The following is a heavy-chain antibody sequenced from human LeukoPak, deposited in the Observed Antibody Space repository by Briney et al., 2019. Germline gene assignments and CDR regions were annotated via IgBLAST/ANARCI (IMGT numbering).Heavy chain of an antibody. CDR1: GFSLSTSGVG. CDR3: AHSSGVLRYFDCPFDY. CDR2: IYWDDDK. J-gene: IGHJ4*02. Sequence: SGPTLVKPTQTLTLTCTFSGFSLSTSGVGAGWIRQPPGKALEWLALIYWDDDKRYSPSLKSRLTITKDTSKNQVVLTMTNMDPVDTATYYCAHSSGVLRYFDCPFDYWGQGTLVTVSS. D-gene: IGHD3-9*01. V-gene: IGHV2-5*02.